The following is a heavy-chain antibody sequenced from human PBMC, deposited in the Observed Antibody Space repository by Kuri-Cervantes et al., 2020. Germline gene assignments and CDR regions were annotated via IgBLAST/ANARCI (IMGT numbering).Heavy chain of an antibody. Sequence: SVKVSCKASGGTFSSYAISWVRQAPGQGLEWMGGIIPIFGTANYAQKFQGRVTITADKSTSTAYMELSSLRSEDTAVYYCARDCGSSTSCYGERPLYYYYMDVWGKGTTVTVSS. D-gene: IGHD2-2*01. CDR2: IIPIFGTA. CDR3: ARDCGSSTSCYGERPLYYYYMDV. CDR1: GGTFSSYA. J-gene: IGHJ6*03. V-gene: IGHV1-69*06.